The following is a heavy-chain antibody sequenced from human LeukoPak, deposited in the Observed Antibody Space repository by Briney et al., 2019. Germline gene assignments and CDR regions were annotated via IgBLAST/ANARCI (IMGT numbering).Heavy chain of an antibody. Sequence: GGSLRLSCAASGFTFSSYSMNWVRQAPGKGLEGVSSISSSSSYIYYADSVKGGFTISRDNANNTLYLQMNSLRAEDTAVYYCARDRGSSTSCPDYWGQGTLVTVSS. J-gene: IGHJ4*02. CDR2: ISSSSSYI. CDR3: ARDRGSSTSCPDY. CDR1: GFTFSSYS. D-gene: IGHD2-2*01. V-gene: IGHV3-21*01.